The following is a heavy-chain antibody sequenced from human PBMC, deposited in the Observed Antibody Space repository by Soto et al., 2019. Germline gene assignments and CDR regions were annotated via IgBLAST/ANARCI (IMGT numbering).Heavy chain of an antibody. CDR3: ARVVRMVVVAATVYFDY. Sequence: QVQLQESGPGLVKPSQTLSLTCTVSGGSISSGDYYWSWIRQPPGKGLEWIGYIYYSGSTYYNPSLKSRVTISVDTSKNQFSLKLSSVTAADTAVYYCARVVRMVVVAATVYFDYWGQGTLVTVSS. CDR1: GGSISSGDYY. J-gene: IGHJ4*02. V-gene: IGHV4-30-4*01. D-gene: IGHD2-15*01. CDR2: IYYSGST.